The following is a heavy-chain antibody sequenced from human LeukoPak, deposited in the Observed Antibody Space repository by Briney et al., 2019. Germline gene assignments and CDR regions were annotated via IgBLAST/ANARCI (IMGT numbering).Heavy chain of an antibody. V-gene: IGHV1-2*02. D-gene: IGHD6-13*01. CDR2: INPNSGGT. Sequence: ASVKVSCKASGYTFTGYYMHWVRQAPGQGLEWMGWINPNSGGTNYAQKFQGRVTMTRDTSISTAYMELSRLRSDDTAAYYCARSPRTIAAAGPMSGYWGQGTLVTVSS. J-gene: IGHJ4*02. CDR1: GYTFTGYY. CDR3: ARSPRTIAAAGPMSGY.